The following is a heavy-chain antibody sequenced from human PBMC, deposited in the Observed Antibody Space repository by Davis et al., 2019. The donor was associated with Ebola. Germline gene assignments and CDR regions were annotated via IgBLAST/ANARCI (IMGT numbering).Heavy chain of an antibody. D-gene: IGHD3-3*01. CDR3: ARDFWSGYPGAYGLDV. V-gene: IGHV4-61*01. CDR2: IYYNKNT. CDR1: SSSVSSGSYY. J-gene: IGHJ6*02. Sequence: SETLSLTCTVSSSSVSSGSYYWSWIRQPPGKRLEWIGYIYYNKNTKYNPSLKSRVTISIDTSKNQFSLNLNSVTAADTAVYYCARDFWSGYPGAYGLDVWGQGTTVTVSS.